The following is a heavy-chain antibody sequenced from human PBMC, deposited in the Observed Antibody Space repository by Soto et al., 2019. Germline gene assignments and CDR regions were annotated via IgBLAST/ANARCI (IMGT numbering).Heavy chain of an antibody. D-gene: IGHD2-15*01. Sequence: PGGSLRLSCAASGFTFSSYSMNWVRQAPGKGLEWVSYISSSSSTIYYADSVKGRFTISRDNAKNSLYLQMNSLRAEDTAVYYCASRYCSGGSCYSAEYFQHWGQGTLVTVSS. CDR1: GFTFSSYS. CDR3: ASRYCSGGSCYSAEYFQH. CDR2: ISSSSSTI. V-gene: IGHV3-48*01. J-gene: IGHJ1*01.